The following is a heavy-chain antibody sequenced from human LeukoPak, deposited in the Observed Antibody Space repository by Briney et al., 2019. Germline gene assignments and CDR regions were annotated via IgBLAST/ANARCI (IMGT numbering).Heavy chain of an antibody. CDR2: ISNGGSTI. V-gene: IGHV3-11*04. J-gene: IGHJ4*02. D-gene: IGHD1-26*01. Sequence: GGSLRLSCAASGFSFSDYYMSWIRQAPGKGLEWVSYISNGGSTIYYADSVKGRFTISRDNAKNSLYLRMNSLRAEDTAVYYCARLRWELVTFDYWGQGTLVTVSS. CDR1: GFSFSDYY. CDR3: ARLRWELVTFDY.